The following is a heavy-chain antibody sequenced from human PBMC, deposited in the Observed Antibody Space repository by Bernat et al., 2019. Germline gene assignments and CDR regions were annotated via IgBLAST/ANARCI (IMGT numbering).Heavy chain of an antibody. D-gene: IGHD7-27*01. CDR1: GGSISSGGYY. Sequence: QVQLQESGPGLVKPSQTLSLTCTVSGGSISSGGYYWSWIRQHPGKGLEWIGYIYYSGSTYYNPSLKSRVTLSVDTSKNQFSLKLSSVTAADTAVYYCAREANWGYLLDYWGQGTLVTVSS. V-gene: IGHV4-31*03. CDR2: IYYSGST. J-gene: IGHJ4*02. CDR3: AREANWGYLLDY.